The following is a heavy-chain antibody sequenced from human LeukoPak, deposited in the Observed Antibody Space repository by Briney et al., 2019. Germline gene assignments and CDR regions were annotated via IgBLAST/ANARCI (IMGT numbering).Heavy chain of an antibody. J-gene: IGHJ4*02. D-gene: IGHD2-2*01. CDR1: GYTFTSYG. V-gene: IGHV1-18*01. CDR3: ARGIVVVPAAKRPRLTFDY. CDR2: ISAYNGNT. Sequence: ASVKVSCKASGYTFTSYGISWVRQAPGQGLEWMGWISAYNGNTNYAQKLQGRVTMTTDTSTSTAYMELRSLRSDDTAVYYCARGIVVVPAAKRPRLTFDYWGQGALVTVSS.